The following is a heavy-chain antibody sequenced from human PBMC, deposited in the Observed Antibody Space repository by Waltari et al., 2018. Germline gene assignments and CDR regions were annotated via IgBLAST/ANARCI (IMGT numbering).Heavy chain of an antibody. V-gene: IGHV4-39*01. D-gene: IGHD5-12*01. J-gene: IGHJ6*03. CDR3: AREVPRNGYIGLSYYYMDV. CDR2: IYYSGST. Sequence: QLQLQESGPGLVKPSETLSLTCTVSGGSLSSSSYFWAWIRQPPGKGLEWIGSIYYSGSTYYNVPIRSRVTISVDRSTNQGSLKLTSVTAADTAVYFCAREVPRNGYIGLSYYYMDVWGKGTTVTVSS. CDR1: GGSLSSSSYF.